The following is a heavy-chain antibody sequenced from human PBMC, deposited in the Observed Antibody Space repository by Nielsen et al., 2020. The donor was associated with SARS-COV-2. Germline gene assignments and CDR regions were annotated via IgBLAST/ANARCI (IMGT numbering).Heavy chain of an antibody. Sequence: GESLKISCAASGFIFSNYVLSWVRQAPGKGLEWVAFIRYDGSNKYYADSVKGRFTISRDNSKNTLYLQMNSLRAEDTAVYYCAKWGSYGGKGVGGMDVWGQGTTVTVSS. D-gene: IGHD4-23*01. CDR3: AKWGSYGGKGVGGMDV. CDR1: GFIFSNYV. J-gene: IGHJ6*02. V-gene: IGHV3-30*02. CDR2: IRYDGSNK.